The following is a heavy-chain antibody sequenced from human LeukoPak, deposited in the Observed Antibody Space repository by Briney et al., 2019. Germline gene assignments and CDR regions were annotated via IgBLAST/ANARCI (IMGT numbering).Heavy chain of an antibody. J-gene: IGHJ2*01. V-gene: IGHV3-23*01. Sequence: GGSLRLSCTASGFTFTSYAMTWVRQAPGRGLEWVSGISGSGGHTYNADSVEGRFTISRDNSKNTVSLQLSSLRVEDTAVYFCAKDREDSAMISGVFDLWGRGTLVTVSS. D-gene: IGHD5-18*01. CDR1: GFTFTSYA. CDR2: ISGSGGHT. CDR3: AKDREDSAMISGVFDL.